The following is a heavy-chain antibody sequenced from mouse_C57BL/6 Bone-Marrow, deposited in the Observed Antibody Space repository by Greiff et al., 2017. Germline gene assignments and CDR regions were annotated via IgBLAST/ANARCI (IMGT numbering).Heavy chain of an antibody. Sequence: VQLKESGGDLVKPGGSLKLSCTASGFTFSSYGMSWVRQTPDKRLEWVATISSGGSSTYYPDSVKGRFTISTDNAKNTLYLQLSRLKSEDTAMYYCAGYCYGRGDYWGQGTSVTVSS. CDR3: AGYCYGRGDY. CDR2: ISSGGSST. J-gene: IGHJ4*01. D-gene: IGHD1-1*01. CDR1: GFTFSSYG. V-gene: IGHV5-6*01.